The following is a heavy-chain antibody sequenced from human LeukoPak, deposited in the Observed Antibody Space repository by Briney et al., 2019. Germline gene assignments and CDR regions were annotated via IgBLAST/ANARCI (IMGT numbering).Heavy chain of an antibody. CDR2: VHLDGRT. D-gene: IGHD3-3*01. Sequence: KPSETLSLTCGVSGGSISSTNWWTWVRQPPGKGLEWIGEVHLDGRTNYNPSLQSRLTMSVDFSENHISLKLTSVTAADTAVYYCARGEFWSGDNYYYYYGMDVWGQGTTVTVSS. CDR1: GGSISSTNW. CDR3: ARGEFWSGDNYYYYYGMDV. V-gene: IGHV4-4*02. J-gene: IGHJ6*02.